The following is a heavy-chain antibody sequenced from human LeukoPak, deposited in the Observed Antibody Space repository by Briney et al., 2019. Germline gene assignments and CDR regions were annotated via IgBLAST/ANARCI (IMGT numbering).Heavy chain of an antibody. J-gene: IGHJ5*02. CDR3: ARVAYSSGWYGWFDP. Sequence: SETLSLTCAVYGGSFSGYYWSWIRQPPGKGLEWIGEINHSGSTNYNPSLKSRVTISVDTSKDQFSLKLSSVTAADTAVYYCARVAYSSGWYGWFDPWGQGTLVTVSS. CDR1: GGSFSGYY. D-gene: IGHD6-19*01. CDR2: INHSGST. V-gene: IGHV4-34*01.